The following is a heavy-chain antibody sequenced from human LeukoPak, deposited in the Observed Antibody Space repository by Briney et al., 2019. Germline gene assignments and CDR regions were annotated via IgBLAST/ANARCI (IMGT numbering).Heavy chain of an antibody. CDR3: ARGGYYGSGYDY. J-gene: IGHJ4*02. CDR1: GGSFSGYY. V-gene: IGHV4-34*01. D-gene: IGHD3-10*01. CDR2: INHSGST. Sequence: SETLSLTCAVYGGSFSGYYWGWIRQPPGKGLEWIGEINHSGSTNYNPSLKSRVTISVDTSKNQFSLKLSSVTAADTAVYYCARGGYYGSGYDYWGQGTLVTVSS.